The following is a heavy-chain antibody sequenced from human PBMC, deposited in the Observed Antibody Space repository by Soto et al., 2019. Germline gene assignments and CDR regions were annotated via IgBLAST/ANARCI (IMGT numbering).Heavy chain of an antibody. CDR2: INAGNGNT. V-gene: IGHV1-3*01. Sequence: QVPLVQSGAEVKKPGASVQVSCRASGYTFTSYAIHWVRQVPGQRLEWMGWINAGNGNTEYSQKFQGRATITRDTSATTAYMGLSSLRSEDTAIYYCARDTRAYDFWSGYYIDYWCQGTLVTVSS. J-gene: IGHJ4*02. CDR3: ARDTRAYDFWSGYYIDY. D-gene: IGHD3-3*01. CDR1: GYTFTSYA.